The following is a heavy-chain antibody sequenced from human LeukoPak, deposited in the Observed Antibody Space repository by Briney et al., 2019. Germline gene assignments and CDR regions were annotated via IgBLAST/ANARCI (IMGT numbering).Heavy chain of an antibody. J-gene: IGHJ4*02. D-gene: IGHD6-6*01. CDR1: GYTFTGYY. CDR2: INPNSGGT. V-gene: IGHV1-2*02. CDR3: ARDSGSSSSPIFDY. Sequence: GASVKVSCKASGYTFTGYYMHWVRQAPGQGLEWMGWINPNSGGTNYAQKFQGRVTMTRDTSISTAYMELSRLRSDDTAVYYCARDSGSSSSPIFDYWGQGTLATVSS.